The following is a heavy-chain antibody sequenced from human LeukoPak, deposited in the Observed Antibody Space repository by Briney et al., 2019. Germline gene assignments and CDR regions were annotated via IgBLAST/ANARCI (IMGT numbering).Heavy chain of an antibody. V-gene: IGHV3-15*01. CDR1: GFTFSNAW. CDR2: IKSKTDGGTT. J-gene: IGHJ4*02. CDR3: TTDRAVATIFDY. Sequence: GGSLRLSCAASGFTFSNAWMSWVRQAPGKGLEWVGRIKSKTDGGTTDYAAPVKGRFTISRDDSKNTLYLQMNSLKTEDTAVYYCTTDRAVATIFDYWGQGTLVTVSS. D-gene: IGHD5-12*01.